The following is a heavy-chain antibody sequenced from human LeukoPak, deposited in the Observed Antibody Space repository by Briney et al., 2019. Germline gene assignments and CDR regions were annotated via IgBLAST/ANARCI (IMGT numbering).Heavy chain of an antibody. D-gene: IGHD3-3*01. Sequence: SVKVSCKASGGTFSSYAISWVRQAPGQGLEWMGGIIPIFGTANYTQKFQGRVTITTDASTSTAYAELSTLTAADTAVYYCARDQGSGWFGYWGQGTLVTVSS. CDR3: ARDQGSGWFGY. CDR1: GGTFSSYA. J-gene: IGHJ5*01. V-gene: IGHV1-69*05. CDR2: IIPIFGTA.